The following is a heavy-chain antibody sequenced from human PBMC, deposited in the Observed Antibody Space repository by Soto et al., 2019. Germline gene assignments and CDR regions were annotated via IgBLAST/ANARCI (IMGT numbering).Heavy chain of an antibody. CDR3: ANGYSSGSGMDV. CDR2: ISSSSSYI. CDR1: GFTFSSYS. Sequence: EVQLVESGGGLVKHGGSLRLSCAASGFTFSSYSMNWVRQAPGKGLEWVSSISSSSSYIYYADSVKGRFTISRDNAKNSLYLQMNSLRAEDTAVYYCANGYSSGSGMDVWGQGTTVTVSS. V-gene: IGHV3-21*01. J-gene: IGHJ6*02. D-gene: IGHD6-19*01.